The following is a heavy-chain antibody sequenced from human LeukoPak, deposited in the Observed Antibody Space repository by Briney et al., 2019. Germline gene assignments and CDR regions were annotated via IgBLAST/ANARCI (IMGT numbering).Heavy chain of an antibody. CDR2: NSDGTST. D-gene: IGHD2-8*02. J-gene: IGHJ3*02. CDR1: GFTFSNHW. Sequence: GGSLRLSCAASGFTFSNHWLHCVRQAPGKGLVWVSRNSDGTSTIYADSVKGRFTISRDNAKSTVYLQMNSLRAEDTAVYYCARTGTGGDLDIWGQGTMVTVSS. CDR3: ARTGTGGDLDI. V-gene: IGHV3-74*01.